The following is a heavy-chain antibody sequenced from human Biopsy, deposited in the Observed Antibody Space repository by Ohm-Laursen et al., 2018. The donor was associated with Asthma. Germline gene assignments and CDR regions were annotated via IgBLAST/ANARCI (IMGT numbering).Heavy chain of an antibody. V-gene: IGHV3-11*01. CDR2: INGKSNSI. CDR1: GFTVSSNY. D-gene: IGHD6-19*01. J-gene: IGHJ4*02. Sequence: SLRLSCAASGFTVSSNYMSWIRQAPGKGLEWISYINGKSNSIEYADSVKGRFTISRDNAKNSLYLQMNSLRAEDTAVYYCARDSYSSGLYDDFESWGQGTLVTVSS. CDR3: ARDSYSSGLYDDFES.